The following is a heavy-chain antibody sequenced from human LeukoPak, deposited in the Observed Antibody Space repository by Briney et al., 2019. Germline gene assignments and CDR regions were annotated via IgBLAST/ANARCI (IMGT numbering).Heavy chain of an antibody. V-gene: IGHV3-48*04. J-gene: IGHJ3*02. D-gene: IGHD2-2*01. CDR1: GFTFSSYS. CDR3: ARDDCSSTSCYDVFDI. CDR2: ITSSSSTI. Sequence: PGGSLRLSCAAPGFTFSSYSMNWVRQAPGKGLEWVSYITSSSSTIYYADSVKGRFTISRDNAKNSLYLQMNSLRAEDTAVYYCARDDCSSTSCYDVFDIWGQGTMVTVSS.